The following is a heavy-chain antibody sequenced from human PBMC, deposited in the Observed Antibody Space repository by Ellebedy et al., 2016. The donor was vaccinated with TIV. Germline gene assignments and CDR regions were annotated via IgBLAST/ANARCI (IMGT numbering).Heavy chain of an antibody. D-gene: IGHD3-22*01. Sequence: MPSETLSLTCTVSGGSITSAGYYWSWIRQHPGKGLEWIGYFYSNGGTYYNPSLKSPVIISSDTSKNQFSLKLSSVTAADTAVYYCARGYDSSGYSDYWGQGTLVTVSS. CDR2: FYSNGGT. CDR1: GGSITSAGYY. V-gene: IGHV4-31*01. CDR3: ARGYDSSGYSDY. J-gene: IGHJ4*02.